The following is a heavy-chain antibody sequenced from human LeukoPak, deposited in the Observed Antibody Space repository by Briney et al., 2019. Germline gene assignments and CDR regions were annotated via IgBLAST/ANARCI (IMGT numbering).Heavy chain of an antibody. CDR3: ARDREPYYDSSGYLFDY. CDR2: ISSSGSTI. CDR1: GFTFSDYY. D-gene: IGHD3-22*01. V-gene: IGHV3-11*01. J-gene: IGHJ4*02. Sequence: TGGSLRLSCAASGFTFSDYYMSWIRQAPGKGLEWVSYISSSGSTIYYADSVKGRFTISRDNAKNSLYLQMNSLRAEDTAVYYCARDREPYYDSSGYLFDYWGQGTLATVSS.